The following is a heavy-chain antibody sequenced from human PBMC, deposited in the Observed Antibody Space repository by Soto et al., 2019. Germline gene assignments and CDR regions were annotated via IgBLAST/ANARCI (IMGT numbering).Heavy chain of an antibody. D-gene: IGHD6-13*01. CDR3: ARSGAAAAPRSQFDY. CDR2: ISAYNGNT. J-gene: IGHJ4*02. Sequence: ASVKVSCKASGYTFTSYGISWVRQAPGQGLEWMGWISAYNGNTNYAQKLQGRVTMTTDTSTSTAYMELRSLRSDDTAVYYCARSGAAAAPRSQFDYWGQGTLVTVSS. CDR1: GYTFTSYG. V-gene: IGHV1-18*01.